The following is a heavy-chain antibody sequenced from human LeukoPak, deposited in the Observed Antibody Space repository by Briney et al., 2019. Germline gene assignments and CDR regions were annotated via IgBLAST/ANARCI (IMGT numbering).Heavy chain of an antibody. CDR3: ARGAGAGYNLQPFDY. D-gene: IGHD5-24*01. J-gene: IGHJ4*02. CDR1: GGSISGYY. Sequence: KPSETLSLTCTVSGGSISGYYWSWIRQPPGKGLEWIGYIYYSGSTKYNPSLKSRVSISVDTSKNQSSLKLSSVTAADTAVYYCARGAGAGYNLQPFDYWGQGTLVTVSS. CDR2: IYYSGST. V-gene: IGHV4-59*08.